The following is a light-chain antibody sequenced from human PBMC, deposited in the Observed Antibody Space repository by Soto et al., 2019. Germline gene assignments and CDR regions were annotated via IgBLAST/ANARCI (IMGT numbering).Light chain of an antibody. CDR1: QSVTGY. V-gene: IGKV3-15*01. CDR3: QQYNTWPRT. Sequence: EIVMTQSPATLSLSPGERATLSCRASQSVTGYLAWYQQKPGQAPRLLIYDASTRATGIPARFSGSGSGTEFTLTISSLQPEDFEVYYYQQYNTWPRTFGQGTNLEIK. J-gene: IGKJ2*01. CDR2: DAS.